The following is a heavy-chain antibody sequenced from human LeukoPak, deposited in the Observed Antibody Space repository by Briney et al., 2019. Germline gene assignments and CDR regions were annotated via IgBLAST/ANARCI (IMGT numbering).Heavy chain of an antibody. V-gene: IGHV3-23*01. Sequence: PGGSLRLSCAASGFSFSSYAMSWVRQAPGKGLQWVSAISGTGGKTYHADSVKGRFTISRDNSKNMLFLQMNSLRAEDTAVYYCAKRTGRDTRDYWGQGTLVTVSS. CDR1: GFSFSSYA. J-gene: IGHJ4*02. CDR2: ISGTGGKT. D-gene: IGHD5-24*01. CDR3: AKRTGRDTRDY.